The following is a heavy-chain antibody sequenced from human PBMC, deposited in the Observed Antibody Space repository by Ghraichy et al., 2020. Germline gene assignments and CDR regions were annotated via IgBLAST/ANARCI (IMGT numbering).Heavy chain of an antibody. CDR3: ATLRSGGGTQEFDY. CDR2: FDPEDGET. J-gene: IGHJ4*02. CDR1: GYTLTELS. D-gene: IGHD3-10*02. Sequence: ASVKVSCKVSGYTLTELSMHWVRQAPGKGLEWMGGFDPEDGETIYAQKFQGRVTMTEDTSTDTAYMELSSLRSEDTAVYYCATLRSGGGTQEFDYWGQGTLVTVSS. V-gene: IGHV1-24*01.